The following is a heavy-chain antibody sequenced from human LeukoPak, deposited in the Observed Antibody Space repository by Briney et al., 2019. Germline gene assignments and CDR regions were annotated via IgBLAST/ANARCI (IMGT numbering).Heavy chain of an antibody. CDR3: ARGLVGTTIGFDY. Sequence: ASVKVSCKTSGYTFTGNHLHWVRQAPGQGLEWMGGINPNSGGTKSAQKLQSRVTMTRDTSFSTAYMVLSGLRSDDTAVYYCARGLVGTTIGFDYWGQGTLVTVSS. V-gene: IGHV1-2*02. J-gene: IGHJ4*02. D-gene: IGHD1-26*01. CDR2: INPNSGGT. CDR1: GYTFTGNH.